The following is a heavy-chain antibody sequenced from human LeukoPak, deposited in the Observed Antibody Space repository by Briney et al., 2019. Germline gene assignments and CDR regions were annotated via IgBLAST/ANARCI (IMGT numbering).Heavy chain of an antibody. CDR3: VKDRDFWSGLDV. J-gene: IGHJ6*02. D-gene: IGHD3-3*01. V-gene: IGHV3-9*01. CDR2: ISWQSNTR. Sequence: GGSLRLSCAASGFFFDDYGMQWVRQVPGKGLEWVSGISWQSNTRKYADSVRGRFTISRDNAKNSLYLQMNSLKLEDTALYYCVKDRDFWSGLDVWGQGTMVTVS. CDR1: GFFFDDYG.